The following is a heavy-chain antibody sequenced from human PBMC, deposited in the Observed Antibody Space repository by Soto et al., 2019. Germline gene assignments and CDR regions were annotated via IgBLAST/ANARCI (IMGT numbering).Heavy chain of an antibody. J-gene: IGHJ6*04. Sequence: SETLSLTCTVSGGSISSYYWSWIRQPPGEGLEWIGYIYYSGSTNYNPSLKSRVTISVDTSKNQFSLKLSSVTAADTAVYYCARDPDYGGYVYGMDVWGEGTTVTVSS. D-gene: IGHD4-17*01. CDR1: GGSISSYY. V-gene: IGHV4-59*01. CDR2: IYYSGST. CDR3: ARDPDYGGYVYGMDV.